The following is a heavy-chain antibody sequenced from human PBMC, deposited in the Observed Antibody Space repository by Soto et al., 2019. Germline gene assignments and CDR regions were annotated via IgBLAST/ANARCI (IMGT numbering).Heavy chain of an antibody. CDR1: GCTFSDYY. D-gene: IGHD3-22*01. J-gene: IGHJ4*02. CDR3: ARENGYPNPLDY. CDR2: ISSSSSYT. Sequence: GGSLSLSCAASGCTFSDYYMSWIRQAPGKGLEWVSYISSSSSYTNYADSVKGRFTISRDNAKNSLYLQMNSLRAEDTAVYYCARENGYPNPLDYWGQGTLVTVSS. V-gene: IGHV3-11*06.